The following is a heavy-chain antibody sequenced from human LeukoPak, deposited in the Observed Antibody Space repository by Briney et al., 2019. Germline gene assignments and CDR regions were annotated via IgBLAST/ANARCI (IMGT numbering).Heavy chain of an antibody. J-gene: IGHJ4*02. CDR2: LSGGGGGT. D-gene: IGHD4-17*01. Sequence: TGGSLRVSCAAPGFSFISYALSWVRPAPGKGLGWVSPLSGGGGGTYYADSVKGRVTLSRDKFKKTLYLQMNRLRDQETAPYISAKEKTTVTYRNGYWDQGTLVTVSS. V-gene: IGHV3-23*01. CDR1: GFSFISYA. CDR3: AKEKTTVTYRNGY.